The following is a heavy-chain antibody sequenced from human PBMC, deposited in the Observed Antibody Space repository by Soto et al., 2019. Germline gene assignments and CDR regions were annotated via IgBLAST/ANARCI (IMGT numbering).Heavy chain of an antibody. Sequence: EVQLLESGGGLVQPGGSLRLSCAASGFTFSSYAMSWVRQAPGKGLEWVSGISGSGGNINYADSVKSRFTISRDKSNNTLYMQMNSLRAEDAAVYYCAKDSPYYYDSSDSVGAFDIWGQGTMVTVSS. CDR2: ISGSGGNI. V-gene: IGHV3-23*01. CDR1: GFTFSSYA. D-gene: IGHD3-22*01. J-gene: IGHJ3*02. CDR3: AKDSPYYYDSSDSVGAFDI.